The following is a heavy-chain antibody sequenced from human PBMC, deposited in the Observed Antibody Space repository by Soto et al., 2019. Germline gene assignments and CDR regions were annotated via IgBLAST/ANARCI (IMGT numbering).Heavy chain of an antibody. Sequence: GGSLRLSCAASGFTFSSYAMSWVRQAPGKGLEWVSAISASGIGTFYADSVKDRLTISRDNSKNTLYLQIHTLRAEDTAVYYCAKVSSSWYAGFFDLWGQGTLVTVSS. D-gene: IGHD6-13*01. J-gene: IGHJ4*02. CDR3: AKVSSSWYAGFFDL. CDR2: ISASGIGT. V-gene: IGHV3-23*01. CDR1: GFTFSSYA.